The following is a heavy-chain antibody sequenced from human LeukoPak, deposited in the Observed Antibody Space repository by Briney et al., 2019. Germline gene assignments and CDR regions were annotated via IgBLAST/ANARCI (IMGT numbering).Heavy chain of an antibody. J-gene: IGHJ4*02. Sequence: PGGSLRLSCAASGFTFSSYAMHWVRQAPGKGLEYVSAISSNGGSTYYANSVKGRFTISRDNSKNTLYLQMGSLRAEDMAVYYCATVWSWELGGYYFDYWGQGTLVTVSS. V-gene: IGHV3-64*01. CDR3: ATVWSWELGGYYFDY. CDR1: GFTFSSYA. CDR2: ISSNGGST. D-gene: IGHD1-7*01.